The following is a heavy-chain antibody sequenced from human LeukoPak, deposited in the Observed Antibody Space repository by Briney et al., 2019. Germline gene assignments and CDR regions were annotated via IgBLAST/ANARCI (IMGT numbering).Heavy chain of an antibody. CDR1: GFTFSSYS. CDR2: ISGSGGST. V-gene: IGHV3-23*01. D-gene: IGHD4-17*01. J-gene: IGHJ4*02. CDR3: AKDRDYGDYGGFPYFDY. Sequence: GGSLRLSCAASGFTFSSYSMNWVRQAPGKGLEWVSAISGSGGSTYYADSVKGRFTISRDNSKNTLYLQMNSLRAEDTAVYYCAKDRDYGDYGGFPYFDYWGQGTLVTVSS.